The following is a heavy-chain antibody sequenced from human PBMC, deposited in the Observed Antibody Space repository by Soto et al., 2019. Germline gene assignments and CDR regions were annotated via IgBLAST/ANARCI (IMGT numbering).Heavy chain of an antibody. Sequence: PSETLSLTCAVYGGSFSGYYWSWIRQPPGKGLEWIGYIYYSGSTNYNPSLKSRVTISVDTSKNQFSLKLSSVTAADTAVYYCATIRGDCGGDCYTPFDPWGQGTLVTVSS. CDR1: GGSFSGYY. V-gene: IGHV4-59*08. J-gene: IGHJ5*02. CDR3: ATIRGDCGGDCYTPFDP. CDR2: IYYSGST. D-gene: IGHD2-21*02.